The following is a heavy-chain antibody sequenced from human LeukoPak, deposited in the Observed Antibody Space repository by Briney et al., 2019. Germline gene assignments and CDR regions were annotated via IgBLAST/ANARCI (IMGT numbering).Heavy chain of an antibody. CDR3: AKQVTAPGPIDY. Sequence: PGGSLRLSCAASGFTFSSYAMSWVRQAPGKGLEWVSAIGDSGGGTYYADSVKGRFTISRDNSKNTLYLQMNSLRAEDTALYYCAKQVTAPGPIDYWGQGTLVTVSS. V-gene: IGHV3-23*01. J-gene: IGHJ4*02. D-gene: IGHD2-21*02. CDR1: GFTFSSYA. CDR2: IGDSGGGT.